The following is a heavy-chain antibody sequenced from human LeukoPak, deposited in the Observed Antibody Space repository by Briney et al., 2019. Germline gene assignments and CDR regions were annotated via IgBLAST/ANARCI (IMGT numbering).Heavy chain of an antibody. CDR1: GFTFTTYW. J-gene: IGHJ6*02. Sequence: GGSLRLSCAASGFTFTTYWMHWVRQAPGKGLVWVSHISSDGSITSYADSVKGRFTISRDNAKNTLYLQMNSLRAEDTAVYYCARDAVDTANAVWGQGTTVTVSS. CDR2: ISSDGSIT. V-gene: IGHV3-74*01. D-gene: IGHD5-18*01. CDR3: ARDAVDTANAV.